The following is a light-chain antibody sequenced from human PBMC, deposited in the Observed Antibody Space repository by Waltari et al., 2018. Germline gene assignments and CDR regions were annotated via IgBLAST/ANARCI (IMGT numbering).Light chain of an antibody. Sequence: EIVMTQSPATLSVSPGERATLSCRASQSVSSNLAWYQQKLGQAPRLLIYGASTRATGTPVRFSGSGSGTEFTLTINSLQSEDFAVYYCQQYNKWPRTFGQGTKVEIK. V-gene: IGKV3-15*01. CDR3: QQYNKWPRT. CDR2: GAS. CDR1: QSVSSN. J-gene: IGKJ1*01.